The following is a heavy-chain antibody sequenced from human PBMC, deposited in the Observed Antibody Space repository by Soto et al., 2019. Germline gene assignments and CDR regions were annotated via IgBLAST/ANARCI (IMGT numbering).Heavy chain of an antibody. CDR1: GFTFSSHA. CDR2: NSGSDGTT. Sequence: GGSLRLSCAASGFTFSSHAMSWVRQAPGKGLEWVSSNSGSDGTTYYAKSVKVRFSISRDNSMNTLYLQMNSLRVEDTAVYYCARGSRDSYPGSRIFDLWGRGTRVTVSS. CDR3: ARGSRDSYPGSRIFDL. D-gene: IGHD3-10*01. V-gene: IGHV3-23*01. J-gene: IGHJ4*02.